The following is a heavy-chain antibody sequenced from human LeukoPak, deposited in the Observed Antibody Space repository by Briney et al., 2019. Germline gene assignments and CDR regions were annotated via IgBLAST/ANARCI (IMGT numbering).Heavy chain of an antibody. CDR2: MNHSGST. CDR1: GGSFSGYY. CDR3: ARKSLDNWVDP. V-gene: IGHV4-34*01. Sequence: SETLPLTCAVYGGSFSGYYWSWIRQPPGKGLEWIGEMNHSGSTNHNPSLKSRVTISVDTSKKQFSLKLSSVTAADTAVYYCARKSLDNWVDPWGQGTLVTVSS. J-gene: IGHJ5*02.